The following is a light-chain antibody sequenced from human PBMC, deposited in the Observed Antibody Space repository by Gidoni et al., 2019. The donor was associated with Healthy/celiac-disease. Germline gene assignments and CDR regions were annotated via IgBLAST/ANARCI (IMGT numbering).Light chain of an antibody. CDR3: GTWDSSLSAVV. Sequence: QSVFTQPPSVSAAPGQKVTISCSGSSSNIGNNYVSWYQQLPGTAPKLLIYDNNKRPSGMPDRVSGYKSGTSATLGITGLQTGDEADYYCGTWDSSLSAVVFGGGTKLTVL. V-gene: IGLV1-51*01. CDR1: SSNIGNNY. J-gene: IGLJ2*01. CDR2: DNN.